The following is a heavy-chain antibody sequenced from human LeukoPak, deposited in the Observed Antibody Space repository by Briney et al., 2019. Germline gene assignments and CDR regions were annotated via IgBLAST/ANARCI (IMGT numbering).Heavy chain of an antibody. CDR2: MNPNSGGT. J-gene: IGHJ4*02. V-gene: IGHV1-2*02. CDR1: GYTFTSYD. CDR3: ARAGFLDYFDY. D-gene: IGHD6-25*01. Sequence: GASVKVSCKASGYTFTSYDINWVRQATGQGLEWMGWMNPNSGGTNYAQKFQGRVTMTRDTSISTAYMELSRLRSDDTAVYYCARAGFLDYFDYWGQGTLVTVSS.